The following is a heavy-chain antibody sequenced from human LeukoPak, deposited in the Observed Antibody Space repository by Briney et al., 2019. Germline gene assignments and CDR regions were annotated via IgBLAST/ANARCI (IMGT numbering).Heavy chain of an antibody. CDR2: IYYSGST. CDR1: GGSISSYY. D-gene: IGHD1-26*01. J-gene: IGHJ5*02. Sequence: SETLSLTCTVSGGSISSYYWSWIRQPPGKGLEWIGCIYYSGSTNYNPSLKSRVTISVDTSKNQFSLKLSSVTAADTAVYYCARCIVGAAVWFDPWGQGTLVTVSS. CDR3: ARCIVGAAVWFDP. V-gene: IGHV4-59*01.